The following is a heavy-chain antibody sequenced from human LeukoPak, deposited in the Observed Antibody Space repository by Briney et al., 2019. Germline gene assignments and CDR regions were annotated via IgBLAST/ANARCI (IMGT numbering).Heavy chain of an antibody. D-gene: IGHD3-3*01. CDR3: ARVWSGYYHDAFDI. V-gene: IGHV1-69*05. J-gene: IGHJ3*02. Sequence: SVKVSCKASGGTFSSYAIIWVRQAPGQGLEWIGRIIPIFGTANYAQKFQGRVTITTDESTSTAYMELSSLRPEDTAVYYCARVWSGYYHDAFDIWGQGTMVTVSS. CDR1: GGTFSSYA. CDR2: IIPIFGTA.